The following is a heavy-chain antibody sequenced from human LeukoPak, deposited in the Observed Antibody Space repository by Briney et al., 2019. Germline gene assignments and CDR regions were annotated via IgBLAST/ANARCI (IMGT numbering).Heavy chain of an antibody. Sequence: GGSLRLSCAVSGFSFSDHNMNWVRQAPGKGLEWVGRIKSKTDGETTDYAAPVKGRFTISRDDSKNTLSLQMNGLKTEDTAVYYCTIFTYGGIDYWGQGTLVTVSS. CDR1: GFSFSDHN. CDR2: IKSKTDGETT. CDR3: TIFTYGGIDY. D-gene: IGHD4/OR15-4a*01. V-gene: IGHV3-15*01. J-gene: IGHJ4*02.